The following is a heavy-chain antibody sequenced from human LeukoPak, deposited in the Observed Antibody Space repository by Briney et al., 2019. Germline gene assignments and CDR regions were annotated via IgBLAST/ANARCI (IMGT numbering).Heavy chain of an antibody. CDR3: AKSPSGRSRISRFDY. D-gene: IGHD1-26*01. Sequence: GGSPRLSCAASGFTFSSYGMHWVRQAPGKGLEWVAVISYDGSNKYYADSVNGRFTTSRDNSKNTLSLQMNSLRAEDTAVYYCAKSPSGRSRISRFDYWGQGILVTVSS. CDR1: GFTFSSYG. J-gene: IGHJ4*02. V-gene: IGHV3-30*18. CDR2: ISYDGSNK.